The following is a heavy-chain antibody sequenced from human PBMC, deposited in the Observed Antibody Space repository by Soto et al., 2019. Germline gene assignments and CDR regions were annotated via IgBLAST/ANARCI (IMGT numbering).Heavy chain of an antibody. CDR1: GYDFATYW. CDR2: IFPGESNT. CDR3: ARSPTSDY. J-gene: IGHJ4*02. Sequence: EVQLVQSGAEVKKPGESLKISCKGFGYDFATYWIAWVRQMPGKGLEWMGIIFPGESNTRYSPSFQGQVTISADESSNTAYLQWNSLKASDTAMYYCARSPTSDYWGQGTQVTVSS. V-gene: IGHV5-51*01.